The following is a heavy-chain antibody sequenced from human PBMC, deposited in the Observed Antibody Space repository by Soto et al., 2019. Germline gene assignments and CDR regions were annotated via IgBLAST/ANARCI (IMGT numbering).Heavy chain of an antibody. J-gene: IGHJ4*02. CDR2: IFYSGNT. V-gene: IGHV4-59*11. Sequence: QVQLQGAGPRVVKPSATLSLTCTVSGDSITSHYWSWIRQSPGKGLEWIGYIFYSGNTNYNPSLKSRVTISVGTSKNQFSLHLASVPAADPAVYYCAPQKGGGGGGAFDYWGQGSLVTVSS. CDR1: GDSITSHY. CDR3: APQKGGGGGGAFDY. D-gene: IGHD3-16*01.